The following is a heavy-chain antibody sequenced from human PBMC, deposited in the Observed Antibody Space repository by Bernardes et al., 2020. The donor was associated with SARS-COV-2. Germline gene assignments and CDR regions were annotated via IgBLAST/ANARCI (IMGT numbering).Heavy chain of an antibody. CDR1: GGSLSGNY. CDR2: INHRGSI. V-gene: IGHV4-34*01. D-gene: IGHD3-22*01. CDR3: ARGGQSSSGSRGAFDI. J-gene: IGHJ3*02. Sequence: ETLSLTCAVYGGSLSGNYWGWIRQPPGKGLEWIGDINHRGSINYNPSLKSRVTISVDTSKKQFSLKLSSVTAADTAVYYCARGGQSSSGSRGAFDIWGQGTMVTVSS.